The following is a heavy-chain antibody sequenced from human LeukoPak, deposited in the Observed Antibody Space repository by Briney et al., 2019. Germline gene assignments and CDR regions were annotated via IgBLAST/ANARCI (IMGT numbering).Heavy chain of an antibody. CDR1: GGSISSGSYY. J-gene: IGHJ6*02. D-gene: IGHD3-22*01. Sequence: SETLSLTCTVSGGSISSGSYYWSWIRQPAGKGLGWIGRIYTTGSTNYNPSLKSRVTISGDTSKNQFSLKLSSVTAADTAVYYCAREGRDYDSSGYPYYYYSMDVWGQGTTVPVSS. CDR3: AREGRDYDSSGYPYYYYSMDV. CDR2: IYTTGST. V-gene: IGHV4-61*02.